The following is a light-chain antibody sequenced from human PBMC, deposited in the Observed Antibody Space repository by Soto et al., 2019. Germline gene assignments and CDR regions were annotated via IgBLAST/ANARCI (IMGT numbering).Light chain of an antibody. Sequence: EIVLTQSPGTLSLSPGEGAALSYRASQSVSSSHLAWYQQKPGQAPRLLISGASSRATGIPDRFTGSGSGTDFTLTISRLEPEDFAVYYCQQYGSSPRTFGQGTKVAIK. CDR2: GAS. CDR3: QQYGSSPRT. J-gene: IGKJ1*01. V-gene: IGKV3-20*01. CDR1: QSVSSSH.